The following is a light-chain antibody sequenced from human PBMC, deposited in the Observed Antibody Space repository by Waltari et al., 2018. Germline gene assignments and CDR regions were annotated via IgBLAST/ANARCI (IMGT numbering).Light chain of an antibody. Sequence: EIVMTQSPATLSVSPGERATLSCRVSQSVSSNLAWYQQKPGQAPRLLIYGASTRATGIPARFSGSGSGTEFTLTISSLQSEDVAVYYCQQYNNWTWTFGQGTKVEIK. J-gene: IGKJ1*01. CDR3: QQYNNWTWT. CDR1: QSVSSN. CDR2: GAS. V-gene: IGKV3-15*01.